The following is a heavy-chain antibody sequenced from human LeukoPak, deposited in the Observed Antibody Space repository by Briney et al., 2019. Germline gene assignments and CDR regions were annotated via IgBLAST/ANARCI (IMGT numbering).Heavy chain of an antibody. V-gene: IGHV3-30*02. D-gene: IGHD6-6*01. CDR3: AKSPAARWAYFDY. J-gene: IGHJ4*02. Sequence: QPGRSLRLSCAASGFTFSTSGIHWVRQAPGKGLEWVAFIRYDGTTKLYADSVKGRFTTSRDNSKNTLWLQMNSVRTEDTAVYYCAKSPAARWAYFDYWGQGTLVTVSS. CDR1: GFTFSTSG. CDR2: IRYDGTTK.